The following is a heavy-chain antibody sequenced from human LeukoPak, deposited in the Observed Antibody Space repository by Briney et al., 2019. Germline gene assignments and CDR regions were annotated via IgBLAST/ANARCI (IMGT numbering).Heavy chain of an antibody. CDR3: ARGSFGIIINAFDI. J-gene: IGHJ3*02. D-gene: IGHD3-3*01. Sequence: PSETLSLTCTVSGGSISSGSYYWSWIRQPAGKGLECIGRIYTSGSTNYNPSLKSRVTISVDTSKNQFSLKLSSVTAADTAVYYCARGSFGIIINAFDIWGQGTMVTVSS. V-gene: IGHV4-61*02. CDR2: IYTSGST. CDR1: GGSISSGSYY.